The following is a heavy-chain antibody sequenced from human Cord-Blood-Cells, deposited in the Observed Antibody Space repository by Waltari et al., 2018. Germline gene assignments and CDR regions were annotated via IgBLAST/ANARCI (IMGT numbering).Heavy chain of an antibody. CDR1: GGTFSSYA. Sequence: QVQLVQSGAEVKKPGSSVKVSCKASGGTFSSYAISWVRQAPGQGLEWMGRIIPILGIANYAQKVQGRVTITADKSTSTAYMELSSLRSEDTAVYYCASQINWNYGYWGQGTLVTVSS. J-gene: IGHJ4*02. CDR2: IIPILGIA. D-gene: IGHD1-7*01. V-gene: IGHV1-69*09. CDR3: ASQINWNYGY.